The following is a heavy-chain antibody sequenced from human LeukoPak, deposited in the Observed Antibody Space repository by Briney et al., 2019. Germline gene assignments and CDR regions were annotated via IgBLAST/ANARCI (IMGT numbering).Heavy chain of an antibody. Sequence: SETLSLTRSVSGGSISSYYWSWIRQPPGKGLECIGYIHYSGRTNYNPSLKSRVTISVDTSKNQFSLKLSSVTAADTAVYYCARQGQLSEYYYYGMDVWGQGTTVTVSS. J-gene: IGHJ6*02. V-gene: IGHV4-59*08. CDR3: ARQGQLSEYYYYGMDV. CDR1: GGSISSYY. CDR2: IHYSGRT. D-gene: IGHD5-18*01.